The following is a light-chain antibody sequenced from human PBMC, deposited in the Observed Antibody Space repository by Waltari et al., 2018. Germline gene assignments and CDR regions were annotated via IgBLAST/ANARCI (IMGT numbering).Light chain of an antibody. Sequence: DIQMTQSRSSLSASVGDRVTITCRASQGISNYLAWYQQKPGKVPKLLIYAASTLQSGVPSRFSGSGSGTDFTLTISSLQPEDVATYYCQKYNSAPTFGQGTKVEIK. CDR2: AAS. CDR3: QKYNSAPT. J-gene: IGKJ1*01. CDR1: QGISNY. V-gene: IGKV1-27*01.